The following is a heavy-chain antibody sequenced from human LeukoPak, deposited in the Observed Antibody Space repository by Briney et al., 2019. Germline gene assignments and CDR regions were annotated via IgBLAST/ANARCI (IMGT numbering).Heavy chain of an antibody. CDR1: GYTFTSYG. CDR3: ARLSSSSDYFDY. V-gene: IGHV5-51*01. Sequence: GASVKVSCKASGYTFTSYGISWVRQMPGKGLEWMGIIYPGDSDTRYSPSFQGQVTISADKSISTAYLQWSSLKASDTAMYYCARLSSSSDYFDYWGRGTLVAVSS. J-gene: IGHJ4*02. D-gene: IGHD6-6*01. CDR2: IYPGDSDT.